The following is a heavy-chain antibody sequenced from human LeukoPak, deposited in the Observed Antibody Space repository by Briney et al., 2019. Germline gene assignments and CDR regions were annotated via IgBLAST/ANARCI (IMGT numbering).Heavy chain of an antibody. Sequence: PGGSLRLSCAASGFTFSSYAMSWVRQAPGKGLEWVSAISGSGGSTYYADSVKGRFTISRDNSKNTLDLQMNSLRVEDTAVYYCASGRRITGAFDYWGQGTLVTVSS. CDR3: ASGRRITGAFDY. D-gene: IGHD1-20*01. CDR1: GFTFSSYA. V-gene: IGHV3-23*01. J-gene: IGHJ4*02. CDR2: ISGSGGST.